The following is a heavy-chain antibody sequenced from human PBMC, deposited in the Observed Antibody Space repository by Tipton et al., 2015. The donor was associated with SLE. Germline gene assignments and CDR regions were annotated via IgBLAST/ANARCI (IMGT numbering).Heavy chain of an antibody. D-gene: IGHD6-19*01. Sequence: GSLRLSCAASGFTFSSYGMHWVRQAPGKGLEWVAFIRYDGSNKYYADSVKGRFTISRDNSKNTLYLQMNSLRAEDTAVYYCARGFSPRAGLDAFDIWGQGTMVTVSS. CDR3: ARGFSPRAGLDAFDI. V-gene: IGHV3-30*02. CDR1: GFTFSSYG. CDR2: IRYDGSNK. J-gene: IGHJ3*02.